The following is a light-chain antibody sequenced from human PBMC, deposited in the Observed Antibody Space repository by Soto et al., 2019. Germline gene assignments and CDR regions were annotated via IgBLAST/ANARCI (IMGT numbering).Light chain of an antibody. J-gene: IGKJ2*01. CDR2: AAS. CDR1: QSITSH. CDR3: QQSDSSPYT. V-gene: IGKV1-39*01. Sequence: DIQMTQSPSSLSASVGDRVTITCRASQSITSHLNWYQQKPGKAPKLLIFAASSFQSGVPSRFSGSGSVTDFTLSISSLQPEDFATYYCQQSDSSPYTFGQGTTLEIK.